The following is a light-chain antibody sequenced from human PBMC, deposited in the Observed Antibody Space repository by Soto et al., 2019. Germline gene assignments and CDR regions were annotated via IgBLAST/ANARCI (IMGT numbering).Light chain of an antibody. Sequence: DIQMTQSPSSLSASVGDRVTITCRASQSISTFLNWYQQKPGKAPSLLIYVASSLQSGVPSRFSGGGSGTDFTLTISSLQPEDFATYYCQQYNSYRTFGQGTKVDIK. V-gene: IGKV1-39*01. CDR1: QSISTF. CDR2: VAS. J-gene: IGKJ1*01. CDR3: QQYNSYRT.